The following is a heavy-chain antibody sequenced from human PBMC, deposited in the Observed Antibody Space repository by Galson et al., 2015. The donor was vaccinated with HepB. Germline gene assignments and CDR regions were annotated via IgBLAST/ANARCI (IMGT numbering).Heavy chain of an antibody. D-gene: IGHD2-2*02. Sequence: SVKVSCKASGYTFTSYGIGWVRQAPGQGLEWMGWISAYNGNTNYAQKLQGRVTMTTDTSTSTAYMELRSLRSDDTAVYYCARVVADCSSTSCYTGNWFDPWGQGTLVTVSS. CDR3: ARVVADCSSTSCYTGNWFDP. J-gene: IGHJ5*02. CDR2: ISAYNGNT. CDR1: GYTFTSYG. V-gene: IGHV1-18*01.